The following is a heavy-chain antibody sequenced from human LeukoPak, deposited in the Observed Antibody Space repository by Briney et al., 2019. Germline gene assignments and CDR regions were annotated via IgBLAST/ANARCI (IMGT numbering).Heavy chain of an antibody. J-gene: IGHJ3*02. CDR2: IYTSGST. Sequence: SETLSLTCTASGGSISSYYWSWIRQPAGKGLEWIGRIYTSGSTNYNPSLKSRVTMSVDTSKNQFSLKLSSVTAADTAVYYCARGTYYSPYPGAFDIWGQGTMVTVST. D-gene: IGHD3-10*01. CDR3: ARGTYYSPYPGAFDI. CDR1: GGSISSYY. V-gene: IGHV4-4*07.